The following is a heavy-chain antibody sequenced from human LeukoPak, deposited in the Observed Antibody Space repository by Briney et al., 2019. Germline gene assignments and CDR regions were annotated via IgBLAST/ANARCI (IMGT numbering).Heavy chain of an antibody. D-gene: IGHD1-7*01. Sequence: GGSLRLSCAASGFTFSTHCMSWVRQAPGKGLEWVAAILPSGDKTYYADSVKGRFTISRDNSKTTLYLQMNSLRAEDTAVYFCAKRGMSGTKEFDYWGQGSLVTVSS. CDR2: ILPSGDKT. CDR1: GFTFSTHC. V-gene: IGHV3-23*01. J-gene: IGHJ4*02. CDR3: AKRGMSGTKEFDY.